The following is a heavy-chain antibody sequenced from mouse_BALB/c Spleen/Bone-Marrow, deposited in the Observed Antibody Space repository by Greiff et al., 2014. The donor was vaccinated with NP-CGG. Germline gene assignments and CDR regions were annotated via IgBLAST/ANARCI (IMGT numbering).Heavy chain of an antibody. D-gene: IGHD2-4*01. Sequence: VQLVESGAELVKPGASVKLSCKASGYTFTSYYMYWVKQRPGQGLEWIGEINPSNGGTNFNEKFKSKATLTVDKSSSTAYMQLSSLTSEDSAAYYCTRSTMITYFDYWGQGTTLTVSS. CDR1: GYTFTSYY. CDR3: TRSTMITYFDY. CDR2: INPSNGGT. J-gene: IGHJ2*01. V-gene: IGHV1S81*02.